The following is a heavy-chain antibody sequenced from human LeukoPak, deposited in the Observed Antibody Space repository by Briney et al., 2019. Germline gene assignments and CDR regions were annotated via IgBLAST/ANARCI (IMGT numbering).Heavy chain of an antibody. J-gene: IGHJ4*02. D-gene: IGHD3-22*01. V-gene: IGHV4-31*03. CDR1: GGSISSGGYY. CDR2: IYYSGST. Sequence: SQTLSLTCTVSGGSISSGGYYWSWIRQHPGKGLEWIGYIYYSGSTYYNPSLKSRVTISVDTSKNQFSLKLSSVTAPDTAVYYCARTLADYYDSSGYLDYWGQGTLVTVSS. CDR3: ARTLADYYDSSGYLDY.